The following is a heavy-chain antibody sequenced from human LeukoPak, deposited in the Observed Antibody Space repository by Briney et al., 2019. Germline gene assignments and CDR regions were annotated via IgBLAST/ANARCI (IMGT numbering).Heavy chain of an antibody. CDR3: AKDRLAGGFDY. J-gene: IGHJ4*02. V-gene: IGHV3-23*01. Sequence: PGGSLRLSCAASGFTFINYAMNWVRQAPGKGLEWVSTVTNSGGATYYADSVKGRFTISRDNSKNTVFLQMNSLRAEDTAVYYCAKDRLAGGFDYWGQGSLVTVSS. CDR2: VTNSGGAT. CDR1: GFTFINYA.